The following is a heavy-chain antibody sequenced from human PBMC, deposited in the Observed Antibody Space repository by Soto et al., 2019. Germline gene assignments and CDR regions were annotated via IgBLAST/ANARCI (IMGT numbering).Heavy chain of an antibody. CDR1: GGSISSGGYS. J-gene: IGHJ6*02. Sequence: LQLQESGSGLVKPSQTLSLTCAVPGGSISSGGYSWSWIRQPPGKGLEWIGYIYHSGSTYYNPSLKSRVTISVDRSKNQFSMKLSSVTAADTAVYYCASASYYYYGMDVWGQGTTVTVSS. V-gene: IGHV4-30-2*01. CDR3: ASASYYYYGMDV. CDR2: IYHSGST.